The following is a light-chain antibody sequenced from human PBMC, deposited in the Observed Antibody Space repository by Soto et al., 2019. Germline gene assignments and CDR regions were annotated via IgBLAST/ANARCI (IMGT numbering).Light chain of an antibody. CDR1: SSDVGGYDY. CDR3: SSYADSNPFV. CDR2: EVS. Sequence: QSVLTQPPSASGSPGQSVTISCTGTSSDVGGYDYVSWYQQYPGKAPKLMIYEVSKRPSGVPDRFSGSKSGNTASLTVSGLQAEDEGDYYCSSYADSNPFVFGTGTKVTVL. V-gene: IGLV2-8*01. J-gene: IGLJ1*01.